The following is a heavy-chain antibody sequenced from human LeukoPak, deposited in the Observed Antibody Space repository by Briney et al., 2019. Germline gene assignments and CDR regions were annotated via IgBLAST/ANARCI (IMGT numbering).Heavy chain of an antibody. J-gene: IGHJ4*02. D-gene: IGHD5-24*01. CDR2: ISSSGSSI. CDR3: ARTRDGPFVY. V-gene: IGHV3-48*03. CDR1: GFTFSSYE. Sequence: PGGSLRLSCVVSGFTFSSYEMNWVRQAPGKGLEWLSHISSSGSSIQYTDSVKGRFTISRDNAKNSLYLQMNSLRAEDTAVYYCARTRDGPFVYWGQGTLVTVSS.